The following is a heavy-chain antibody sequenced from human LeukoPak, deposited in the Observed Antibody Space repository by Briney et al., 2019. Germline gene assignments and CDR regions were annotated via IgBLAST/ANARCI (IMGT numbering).Heavy chain of an antibody. CDR2: ISGSGVST. D-gene: IGHD5-24*01. Sequence: GGSLRLSCAASGFTFNSFAISWVRQAPGKGLEWVSTISGSGVSTYYAESVKGRFVISRDKSKETVYLQMNSLRAEDTAVYYCGRDAYSSPRAHIVYWGQGTPVTVSS. J-gene: IGHJ4*02. V-gene: IGHV3-23*01. CDR1: GFTFNSFA. CDR3: GRDAYSSPRAHIVY.